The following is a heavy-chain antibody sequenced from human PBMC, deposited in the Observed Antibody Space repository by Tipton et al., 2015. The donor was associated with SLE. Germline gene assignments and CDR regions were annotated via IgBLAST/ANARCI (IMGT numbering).Heavy chain of an antibody. CDR2: ITWNGGTS. Sequence: SLRLSCAASGFSFNDFGMSWVRQVSGKGLEWVSDITWNGGTSVYADSVKGRFTISRDNAKNSLYLQMNSLKVEDTALYYCARDHIAVAGTTLDHWGRGTLVTVSS. CDR1: GFSFNDFG. D-gene: IGHD6-19*01. CDR3: ARDHIAVAGTTLDH. V-gene: IGHV3-20*04. J-gene: IGHJ4*02.